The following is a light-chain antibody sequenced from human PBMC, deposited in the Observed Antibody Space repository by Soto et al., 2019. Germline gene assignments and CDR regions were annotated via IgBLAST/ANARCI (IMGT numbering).Light chain of an antibody. J-gene: IGLJ1*01. V-gene: IGLV2-23*02. Sequence: QSALTQPASVSGSPGQSITISCTGTSSDVGNYDRVSWYQQHPGEAPKLMICDVNKRPSGVSNRFSGSKSGNTASLTISGLQAEDEADYYCCSYTGTDTFAVFGTGTQLTVL. CDR2: DVN. CDR1: SSDVGNYDR. CDR3: CSYTGTDTFAV.